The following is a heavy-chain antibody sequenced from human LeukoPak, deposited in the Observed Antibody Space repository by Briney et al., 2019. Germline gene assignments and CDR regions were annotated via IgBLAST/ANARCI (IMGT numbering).Heavy chain of an antibody. J-gene: IGHJ5*02. V-gene: IGHV1-18*04. CDR1: GYTFTGYY. CDR2: ISAYNGNT. Sequence: EASVKVSCKASGYTFTGYYMHWVRQAPGQGLEWMGWISAYNGNTNYAQKLQGRVTMTTDTSASTAYMELSSLRSEDTAVYYCARLSSHYGDYKVDPWGQGTLVTVSS. CDR3: ARLSSHYGDYKVDP. D-gene: IGHD4-17*01.